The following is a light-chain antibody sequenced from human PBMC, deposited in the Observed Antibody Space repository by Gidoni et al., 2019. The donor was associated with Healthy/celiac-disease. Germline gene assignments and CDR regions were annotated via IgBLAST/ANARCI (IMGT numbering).Light chain of an antibody. Sequence: ILLTPSPATLSLSPGERATLSCRASQSVSSYLAWYQQKPGQAPRLLIYDASNRDTGIPARFRGSGSGTDFTLTISSREPEDCAVYDCQKQSSNWQRYTFGQETKLEIK. J-gene: IGKJ2*01. CDR2: DAS. V-gene: IGKV3-11*01. CDR3: QKQSSNWQRYT. CDR1: QSVSSY.